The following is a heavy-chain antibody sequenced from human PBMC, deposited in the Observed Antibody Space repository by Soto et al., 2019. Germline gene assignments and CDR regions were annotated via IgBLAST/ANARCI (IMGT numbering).Heavy chain of an antibody. J-gene: IGHJ3*02. CDR3: AIRSESCYYDSSGCFDI. CDR1: ENSFTSYW. CDR2: IYPGDSDT. Sequence: PXESLKVSCKCSENSFTSYWIGLVRQMPGKGLEWMGIIYPGDSDTRYSPSFQGQVTISADKSISTAYLQWSSLKASDTAMYYCAIRSESCYYDSSGCFDISRQGTMVTV. V-gene: IGHV5-51*01. D-gene: IGHD3-22*01.